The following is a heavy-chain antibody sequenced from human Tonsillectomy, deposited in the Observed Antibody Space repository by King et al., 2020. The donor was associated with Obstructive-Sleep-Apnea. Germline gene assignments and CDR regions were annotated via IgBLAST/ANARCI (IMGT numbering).Heavy chain of an antibody. V-gene: IGHV3-11*01. CDR3: VRDQSGWPSHYFDY. CDR2: ITSSGRRI. D-gene: IGHD6-19*01. Sequence: VQLVESGGGLVKPGGSLRLSCAASGFTFSDYYMSWVRQTPGKGLEWISYITSSGRRIHYADSVKGRFTISRDNAKNSVYLQMNSLRADDTAVYYCVRDQSGWPSHYFDYWGQGTLVTVSS. J-gene: IGHJ4*02. CDR1: GFTFSDYY.